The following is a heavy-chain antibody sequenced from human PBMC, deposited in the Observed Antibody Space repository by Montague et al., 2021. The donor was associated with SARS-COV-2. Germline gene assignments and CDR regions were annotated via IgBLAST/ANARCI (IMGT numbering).Heavy chain of an antibody. Sequence: SLRLSCAASGFTFRSYGMSWVRQAPGKGLEWVSGITGSGGSTYCADSVKGRFTISRDNSKNMLYLQMNGLRAEDTAVYYCAKGYYYDTSGYLHPFDYWGQGTLVTVSS. CDR1: GFTFRSYG. D-gene: IGHD3-22*01. CDR3: AKGYYYDTSGYLHPFDY. V-gene: IGHV3-23*01. J-gene: IGHJ4*02. CDR2: ITGSGGST.